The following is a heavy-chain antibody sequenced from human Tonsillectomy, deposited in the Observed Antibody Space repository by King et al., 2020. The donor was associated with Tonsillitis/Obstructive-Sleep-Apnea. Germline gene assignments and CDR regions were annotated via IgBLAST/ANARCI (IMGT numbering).Heavy chain of an antibody. D-gene: IGHD3-10*01. CDR2: ISNDGTNK. V-gene: IGHV3-30*04. Sequence: VQLVESGGGVVQPGRSLRLSCAASGFTFSSYVMHWVRQGPGKGLEWVAVISNDGTNKYHADSVKGRFTISRDNSKNTLYLQMNSLRAEDTAVYYCARDYRGDRCPFDLWPPATMVPVSS. J-gene: IGHJ3*01. CDR1: GFTFSSYV. CDR3: ARDYRGDRCPFDL.